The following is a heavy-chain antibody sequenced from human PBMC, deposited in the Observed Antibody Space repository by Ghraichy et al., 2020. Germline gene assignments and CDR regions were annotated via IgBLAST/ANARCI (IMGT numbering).Heavy chain of an antibody. CDR3: AKEGSSSGWTDAFDI. Sequence: GESLNISCAASGFTFSSYAMSWVRQAPGKGLEWVSAISGSGGSTYYADSVKGRFTISRDNSKNTLYLQMNSLRAEDTAVYYCAKEGSSSGWTDAFDIWGQGTMVTVSS. CDR1: GFTFSSYA. V-gene: IGHV3-23*01. J-gene: IGHJ3*02. CDR2: ISGSGGST. D-gene: IGHD6-19*01.